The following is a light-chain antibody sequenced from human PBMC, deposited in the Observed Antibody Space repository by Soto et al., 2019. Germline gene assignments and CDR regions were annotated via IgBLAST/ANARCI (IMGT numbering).Light chain of an antibody. V-gene: IGLV1-44*01. CDR1: SSNIGTHT. CDR3: ATWDDSLNGPV. J-gene: IGLJ3*02. CDR2: SND. Sequence: QSVLTQPPSASGTPGQRVTISCSGSSSNIGTHTVNWYQELPGTAPKLLIYSNDQRPSGVPDRFSGSKSGTSASLAISGFQSDDDADYYCATWDDSLNGPVFGGGTKLTVL.